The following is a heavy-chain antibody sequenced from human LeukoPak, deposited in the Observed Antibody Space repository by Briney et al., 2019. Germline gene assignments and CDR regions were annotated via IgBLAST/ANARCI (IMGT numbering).Heavy chain of an antibody. CDR1: GGTFSSYA. J-gene: IGHJ4*02. V-gene: IGHV1-18*01. CDR2: ISGYNGNT. CDR3: ARSPTSYDYSDY. D-gene: IGHD4-11*01. Sequence: GASVKVSCKASGGTFSSYAISWVRQAPGQGLEWMGWISGYNGNTNYAQRLQGRVTMTIDTSTSTAYIELRSLRSDDTAIYYCARSPTSYDYSDYWGQGALVTVSS.